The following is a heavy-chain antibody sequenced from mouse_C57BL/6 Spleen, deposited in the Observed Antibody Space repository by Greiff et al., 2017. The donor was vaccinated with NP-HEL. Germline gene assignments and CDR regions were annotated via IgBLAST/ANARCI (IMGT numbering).Heavy chain of an antibody. Sequence: VQLQQSGAELVRPGTSVKMSCKASGYTFTNYWIGWAKQRPGHGLEWIGDIYPGGGYTNYNEKFKGKATLTADKSSSTAYMQLSSLTSEDSAIYYCARTHYYGSSYWYCDVWGTGTTVTVSS. CDR2: IYPGGGYT. CDR1: GYTFTNYW. CDR3: ARTHYYGSSYWYCDV. V-gene: IGHV1-63*01. D-gene: IGHD1-1*01. J-gene: IGHJ1*03.